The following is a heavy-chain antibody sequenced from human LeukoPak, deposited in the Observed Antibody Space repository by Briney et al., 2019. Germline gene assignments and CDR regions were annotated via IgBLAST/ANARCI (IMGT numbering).Heavy chain of an antibody. CDR3: AKDMGAYYDSSGPFDY. CDR2: ISWNSGSI. J-gene: IGHJ4*02. D-gene: IGHD3-22*01. V-gene: IGHV3-9*01. CDR1: GFTFSSYA. Sequence: GGSLRLSCAASGFTFSSYAMSWVRQAPGKGLEWVSGISWNSGSIGYADSVKGRFTISRDNAKNSLYLQMNSLRAEDTALYYCAKDMGAYYDSSGPFDYWGQGTLVTVSS.